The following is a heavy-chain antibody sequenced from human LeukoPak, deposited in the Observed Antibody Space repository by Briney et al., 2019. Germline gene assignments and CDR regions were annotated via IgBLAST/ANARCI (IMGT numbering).Heavy chain of an antibody. J-gene: IGHJ3*02. CDR2: VNPNSGDT. V-gene: IGHV1-2*02. Sequence: ASVKVSCKASGYTFTDYYIHWVRQAPGQGLEWMGWVNPNSGDTNYAQKFQGRVTLIRDTSISTAYMELSRLRSDDTAVYYCARDGSFDMWGQGTMVTVSS. CDR3: ARDGSFDM. CDR1: GYTFTDYY.